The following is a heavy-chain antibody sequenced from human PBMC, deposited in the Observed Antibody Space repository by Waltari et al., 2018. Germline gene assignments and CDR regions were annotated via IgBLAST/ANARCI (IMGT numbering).Heavy chain of an antibody. CDR2: IYYSGST. D-gene: IGHD3-10*01. J-gene: IGHJ3*02. CDR1: GGSISSSSYY. Sequence: QLQLQESGPGLVKPSETLSLTCTVSGGSISSSSYYWGWIRQPPGKGLEWIGSIYYSGSTYYNPSLKSRVTISVDTSKNQFSLKLSSVTAADTAVYYCARSWGITMVRGVIDIWGQGTMVTVSS. V-gene: IGHV4-39*01. CDR3: ARSWGITMVRGVIDI.